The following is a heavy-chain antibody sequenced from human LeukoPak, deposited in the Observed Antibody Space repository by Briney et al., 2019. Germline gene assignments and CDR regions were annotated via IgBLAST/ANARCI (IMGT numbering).Heavy chain of an antibody. J-gene: IGHJ4*02. Sequence: GGSLRLSCAASGFTFSSYAMHWVRQAPGRGLVWVAVISYDGSNKYYADSVKGRFTISRDNSKNTLYLQMNSLRAEDTAVYYCARDELGYYYDSSGYSLDYWGQGTLVTVSS. CDR2: ISYDGSNK. CDR1: GFTFSSYA. CDR3: ARDELGYYYDSSGYSLDY. V-gene: IGHV3-30-3*01. D-gene: IGHD3-22*01.